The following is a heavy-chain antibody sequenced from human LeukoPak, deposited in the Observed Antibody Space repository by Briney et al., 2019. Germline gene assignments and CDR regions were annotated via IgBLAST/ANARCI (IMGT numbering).Heavy chain of an antibody. Sequence: QPGGSLRLSCAASGFTFSSYAMHWVRQAPGKGLEWVAVISYDGSNKYYADSVKGRFTISRDNSKNTLYLQMNSLRAEDTAVYYCARDPPHMWVWGSYRHDAFDIWGQGTVVTVSS. V-gene: IGHV3-30-3*01. CDR1: GFTFSSYA. CDR2: ISYDGSNK. CDR3: ARDPPHMWVWGSYRHDAFDI. J-gene: IGHJ3*02. D-gene: IGHD3-16*02.